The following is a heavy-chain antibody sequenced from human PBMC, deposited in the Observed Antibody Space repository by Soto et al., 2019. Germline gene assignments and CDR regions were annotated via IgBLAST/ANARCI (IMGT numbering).Heavy chain of an antibody. V-gene: IGHV4-31*03. J-gene: IGHJ4*02. Sequence: QVQLQESGPGLVKPSQTLSLTCTVSGGSISSGGYYWSWIRQHPGKGLEWIGYIYYSGSTYYNPSIKSRVTISVDTSKNQFSLKLSSVTAADTAVYYCARSSTVTTLAMYWGQGTLVTVSS. CDR1: GGSISSGGYY. CDR3: ARSSTVTTLAMY. D-gene: IGHD4-17*01. CDR2: IYYSGST.